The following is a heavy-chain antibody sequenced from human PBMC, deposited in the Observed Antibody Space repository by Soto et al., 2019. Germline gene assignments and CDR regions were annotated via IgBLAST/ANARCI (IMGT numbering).Heavy chain of an antibody. CDR1: GYSFTSYW. CDR2: IDPSDSYT. CDR3: ARHEGYCSSTSCYRGDWFDP. V-gene: IGHV5-10-1*01. Sequence: GESLKISCKGSGYSFTSYWISWVRQMPGKGLEWMGRIDPSDSYTNYSPSFQGHVTISADKSISTAYLQWSSLKASDTAMYYCARHEGYCSSTSCYRGDWFDPWGQGTPVTVSS. D-gene: IGHD2-2*01. J-gene: IGHJ5*02.